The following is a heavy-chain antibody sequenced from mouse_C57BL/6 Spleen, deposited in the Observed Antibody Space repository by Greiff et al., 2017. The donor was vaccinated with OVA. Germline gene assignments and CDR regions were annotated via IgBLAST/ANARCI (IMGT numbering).Heavy chain of an antibody. CDR1: GYTFTDYY. D-gene: IGHD2-4*01. Sequence: VQLQQSGPELVKPGASVKISCKASGYTFTDYYLNWVKQSHGKSLEWIGDINPNNGGTSYNQKFKGKATLTVDKSSSTAYMELRSLTSEDSAVYYCARYYYDYDTFDYWGQGTTLTVSS. CDR2: INPNNGGT. CDR3: ARYYYDYDTFDY. V-gene: IGHV1-26*01. J-gene: IGHJ2*01.